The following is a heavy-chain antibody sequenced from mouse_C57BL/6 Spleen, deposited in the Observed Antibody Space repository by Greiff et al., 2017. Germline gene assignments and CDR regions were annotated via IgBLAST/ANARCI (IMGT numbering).Heavy chain of an antibody. Sequence: VQLQQPGAELVKLGAPVKLSCKALGYTSTSHWMHWVKQRPGQGLEWIGMIHPNSGSTNYNEKFKSKATLAVDNSSSTAYMQRSSLTAEDAAAYYCAKGGYDGYFAYWGQGTLVTVSA. J-gene: IGHJ3*01. CDR2: IHPNSGST. V-gene: IGHV1-64*01. CDR3: AKGGYDGYFAY. D-gene: IGHD2-3*01. CDR1: GYTSTSHW.